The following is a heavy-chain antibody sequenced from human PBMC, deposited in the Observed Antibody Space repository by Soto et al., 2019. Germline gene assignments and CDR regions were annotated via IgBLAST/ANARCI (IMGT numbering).Heavy chain of an antibody. CDR3: ARALRYNWNQYYFDY. J-gene: IGHJ4*02. V-gene: IGHV3-30-3*01. D-gene: IGHD1-20*01. CDR1: GFTFSSYA. CDR2: ISYDGSNK. Sequence: GGSLRLSCAASGFTFSSYAMHWVRQAPGKGLEWVAVISYDGSNKYYADSVKGRFTISRDNSKNTLYLQMNSLRAEDTAVYYCARALRYNWNQYYFDYWGQGTLVTVSS.